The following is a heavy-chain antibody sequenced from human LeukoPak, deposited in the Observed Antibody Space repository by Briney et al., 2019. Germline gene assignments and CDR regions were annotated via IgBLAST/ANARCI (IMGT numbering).Heavy chain of an antibody. J-gene: IGHJ4*02. Sequence: ASVKVSCKASGYTFTDYYIHWVRQAPGQGLEFMGWVNPHSGGTSYAAKFRGRVTLTRDTSTTTFYMDLSSLTSDDTAVYYCARDRSSLYNGNYAFWGQGTLVTVSS. D-gene: IGHD5-12*01. CDR3: ARDRSSLYNGNYAF. CDR2: VNPHSGGT. V-gene: IGHV1-2*02. CDR1: GYTFTDYY.